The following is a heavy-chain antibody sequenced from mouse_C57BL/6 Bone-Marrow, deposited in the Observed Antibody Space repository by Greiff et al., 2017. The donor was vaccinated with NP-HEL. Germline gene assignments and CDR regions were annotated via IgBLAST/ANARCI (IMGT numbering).Heavy chain of an antibody. J-gene: IGHJ4*01. Sequence: VQLQQPGAELVRPGSSVKLSCKASGYTFTSYWMDWVKQRPGQGLEWIGNIYPSDSETHYNQKFKDKATLTVDKSSSTAYMQLSSLTSEVSAVYYCARSSYYYGSSPHYYAMDYWGQGTSVTVSS. CDR2: IYPSDSET. CDR3: ARSSYYYGSSPHYYAMDY. V-gene: IGHV1-61*01. CDR1: GYTFTSYW. D-gene: IGHD1-1*01.